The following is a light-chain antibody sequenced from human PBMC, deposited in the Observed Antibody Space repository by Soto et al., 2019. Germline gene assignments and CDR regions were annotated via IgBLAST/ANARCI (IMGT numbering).Light chain of an antibody. CDR1: QSVSSSY. J-gene: IGKJ4*01. Sequence: EIVLTQSPGTLSLSPGERATLSCRASQSVSSSYLAWYQQKPGQPPRLIIYGASSRATSIPEMFSGSGSGTDLPLTISRLEPEDVAVYYCQQYDSSPFAFGGGTKVDIK. CDR3: QQYDSSPFA. V-gene: IGKV3-20*01. CDR2: GAS.